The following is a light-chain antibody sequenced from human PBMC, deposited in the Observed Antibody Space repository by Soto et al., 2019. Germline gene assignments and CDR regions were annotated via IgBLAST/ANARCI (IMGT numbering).Light chain of an antibody. CDR1: RSDVGGYNY. CDR3: YSYTSSSTYV. CDR2: DVS. J-gene: IGLJ1*01. V-gene: IGLV2-14*03. Sequence: QSVLTQPASVSGSPGQSITISCTGTRSDVGGYNYVSWYQQHPAKAPKVMIYDVSNRPSGVSNRFSGSKSGNTASLTISGLQAEDEADYYCYSYTSSSTYVFGTGTKVTVL.